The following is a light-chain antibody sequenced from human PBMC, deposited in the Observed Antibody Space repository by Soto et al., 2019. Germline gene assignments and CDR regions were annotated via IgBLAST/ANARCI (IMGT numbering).Light chain of an antibody. Sequence: EIVMTQSPCTLSLSPGERATLSCRASQSIVINYLSWYQQKPGQAPRLLISDASNRATGIPARFSGSGSGTDFTLTISSLEPEDFAVYYCQHRSSWPLTFGGGTKVDNK. CDR2: DAS. J-gene: IGKJ4*01. CDR1: QSIVINY. V-gene: IGKV3-11*01. CDR3: QHRSSWPLT.